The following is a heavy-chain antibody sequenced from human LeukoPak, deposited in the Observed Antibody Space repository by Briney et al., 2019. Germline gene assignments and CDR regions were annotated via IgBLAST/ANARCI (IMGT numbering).Heavy chain of an antibody. CDR3: ARDLWTTVTAGYYMDV. V-gene: IGHV6-1*01. J-gene: IGHJ6*03. CDR1: GDSVSSNSAA. Sequence: SQTLSLTCAISGDSVSSNSAAWNWIRQSPSRGLEWLGRTYYRSKWYNDYAVSVKSRITINPDTSKNQFSLQLNSVTPEDTAVYYCARDLWTTVTAGYYMDVWGKGTTVTVSS. D-gene: IGHD4-17*01. CDR2: TYYRSKWYN.